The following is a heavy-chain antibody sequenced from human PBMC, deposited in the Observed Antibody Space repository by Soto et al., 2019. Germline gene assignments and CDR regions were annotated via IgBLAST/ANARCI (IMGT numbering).Heavy chain of an antibody. CDR3: ARAGVVVPFNY. CDR2: IIPIFGTA. J-gene: IGHJ4*02. CDR1: GGTFSSYA. V-gene: IGHV1-69*06. D-gene: IGHD3-22*01. Sequence: GASVKVSCKASGGTFSSYAISWVRQAPGQGLEWMGGIIPIFGTANYAQKFQGRVTITADKSTSTAYMELSSLRSGDTAVYYCARAGVVVPFNYWGQGTLVTVSS.